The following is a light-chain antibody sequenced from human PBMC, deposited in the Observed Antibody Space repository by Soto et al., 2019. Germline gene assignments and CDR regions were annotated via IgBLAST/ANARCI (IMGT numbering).Light chain of an antibody. CDR1: QSVGSNY. CDR3: QQYGSSPPYT. J-gene: IGKJ2*01. V-gene: IGKV3-20*01. Sequence: EIVLTQSPGTLSLSPGERATLSCRASQSVGSNYLAWYQQKPGQAPRLLIYGASSRASGIPDRFSGSGSGTDFTLTISRLEPEDFAVYYCQQYGSSPPYTFGQGTKREI. CDR2: GAS.